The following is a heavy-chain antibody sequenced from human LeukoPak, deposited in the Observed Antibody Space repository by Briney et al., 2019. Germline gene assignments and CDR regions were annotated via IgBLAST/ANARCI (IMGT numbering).Heavy chain of an antibody. V-gene: IGHV3-66*01. J-gene: IGHJ6*02. CDR1: GFTVSSNY. CDR2: IYSGGST. Sequence: PGGSLRLSCAASGFTVSSNYMSWVRQAPRKGLEWVSVIYSGGSTYYADSVKGRFTISRDNSKNTLYLQMNSLGAEDTAVYHCARDLRLVTSHYYYYYGMDVWGQGTTVTVSS. CDR3: ARDLRLVTSHYYYYYGMDV. D-gene: IGHD6-19*01.